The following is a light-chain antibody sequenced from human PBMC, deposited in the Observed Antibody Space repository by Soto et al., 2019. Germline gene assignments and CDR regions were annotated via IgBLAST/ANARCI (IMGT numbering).Light chain of an antibody. CDR1: QGVSRY. V-gene: IGKV3-20*01. J-gene: IGKJ1*01. CDR2: GAS. CDR3: QQYGSSPKT. Sequence: IVMTQSPATLSLSPGSRVTLSCLASQGVSRYVAWSQQKPGQAPRLRIYGASSRATGIPDRCSGSGSGTDFTLTSSRLEPEDFAVYYCQQYGSSPKTFGQGTKVDIK.